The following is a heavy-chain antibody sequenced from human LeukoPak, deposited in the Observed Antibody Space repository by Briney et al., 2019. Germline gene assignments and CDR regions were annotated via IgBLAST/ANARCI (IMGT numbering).Heavy chain of an antibody. CDR3: ARGSGRDGYNWDY. J-gene: IGHJ4*02. CDR1: GGTFGSYA. V-gene: IGHV1-69*05. Sequence: SVKVSCKASGGTFGSYAISWVRQAPGQGLEWMGGIIPIFGTANYAQKFQGRVTITTDESTSTAYMELSSLRSEDTAVYYCARGSGRDGYNWDYWGQGTLVTVSS. D-gene: IGHD5-24*01. CDR2: IIPIFGTA.